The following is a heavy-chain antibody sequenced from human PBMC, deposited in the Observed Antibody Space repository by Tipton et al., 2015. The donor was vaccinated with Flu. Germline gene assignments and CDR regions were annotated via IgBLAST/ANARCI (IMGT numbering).Heavy chain of an antibody. V-gene: IGHV4-61*02. J-gene: IGHJ4*02. CDR2: IYTSGST. D-gene: IGHD6-13*01. Sequence: LRLSCTVSGGSISSGSYYWSWIRQPAGKGLEWIGRIYTSGSTNYNPSLKSRVTILVDTSKNQFSLNLSSMTAADTAVYFCARAAAAALDYWGQGTLVTVSS. CDR3: ARAAAAALDY. CDR1: GGSISSGSYY.